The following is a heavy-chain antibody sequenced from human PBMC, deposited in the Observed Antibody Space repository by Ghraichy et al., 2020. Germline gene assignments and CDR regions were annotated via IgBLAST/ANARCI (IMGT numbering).Heavy chain of an antibody. V-gene: IGHV1-8*01. CDR2: MNPNSGNT. CDR1: GYTFTSYD. Sequence: ASVKVSCKASGYTFTSYDINWVRQATGQGLEWMGWMNPNSGNTGYAQKFQGRVTMTRNTSISTAYMELSSLRSEDTAVYYCAWGCSSTSCYDAFDIWGQGTIVTVSS. J-gene: IGHJ3*02. D-gene: IGHD2-2*01. CDR3: AWGCSSTSCYDAFDI.